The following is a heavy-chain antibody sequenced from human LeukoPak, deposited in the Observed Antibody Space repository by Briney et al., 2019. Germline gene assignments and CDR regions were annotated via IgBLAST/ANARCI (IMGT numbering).Heavy chain of an antibody. CDR3: ARRVFTAVAMEYYYYMDV. CDR2: IAVYNGQT. V-gene: IGHV1-18*01. J-gene: IGHJ6*03. D-gene: IGHD3-10*01. CDR1: GYTFINYG. Sequence: ASVKVSFKASGYTFINYGISWVRQAPGQGPEWMGWIAVYNGQTNFADKFQDRVTFTTDTDNTDYMELRSLKSDDTAVYYCARRVFTAVAMEYYYYMDVWGQGTTVTVSS.